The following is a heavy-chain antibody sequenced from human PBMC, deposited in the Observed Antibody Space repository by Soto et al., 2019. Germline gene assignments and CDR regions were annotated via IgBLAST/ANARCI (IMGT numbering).Heavy chain of an antibody. D-gene: IGHD6-19*01. Sequence: GGSLRLSCAASGFTFSSYSMNWVRQAPGKGLEWVSSISSSSSYIYYADSVKGRFTISRDNAKKTLYLQMTSLRAEDTAVYYCGRDQTVAGPSTLDYWGQGALVTVSS. CDR1: GFTFSSYS. V-gene: IGHV3-21*01. J-gene: IGHJ4*02. CDR2: ISSSSSYI. CDR3: GRDQTVAGPSTLDY.